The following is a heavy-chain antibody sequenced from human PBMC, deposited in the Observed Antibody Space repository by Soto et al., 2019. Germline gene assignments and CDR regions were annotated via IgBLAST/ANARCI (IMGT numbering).Heavy chain of an antibody. CDR2: IIPIFGTA. CDR3: ASRITMVRDDYYYGMDV. CDR1: GGTFSSYA. J-gene: IGHJ6*02. V-gene: IGHV1-69*13. Sequence: SVKVSCKASGGTFSSYAISWVRQAPGQGLEWMGGIIPIFGTANYAQKFQGRVTITADESTSTAYMELSSLRSGDTAVYYCASRITMVRDDYYYGMDVWGQGTTVTVSS. D-gene: IGHD3-10*01.